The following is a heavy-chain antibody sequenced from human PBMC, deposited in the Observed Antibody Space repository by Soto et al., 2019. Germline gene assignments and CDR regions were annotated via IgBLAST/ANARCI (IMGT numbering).Heavy chain of an antibody. CDR3: ARMRVSYFSSGSFRRCWFDS. D-gene: IGHD3-3*01. CDR1: GGSFNTYY. V-gene: IGHV4-34*02. CDR2: IKHSEGT. Sequence: QVQLQQWDAGLLKPSETLSLTCAVHGGSFNTYYWTWIRQPPGKGLEWIGQIKHSEGTNYNPSLKSRVTISVDTSKNPFSLNLTSLTAADTAVYYCARMRVSYFSSGSFRRCWFDSWGQGTLVTVSS. J-gene: IGHJ5*01.